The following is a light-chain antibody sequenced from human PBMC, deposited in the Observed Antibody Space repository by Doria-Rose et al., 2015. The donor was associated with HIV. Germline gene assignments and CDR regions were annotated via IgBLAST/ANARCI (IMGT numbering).Light chain of an antibody. CDR1: QSVSANY. V-gene: IGKV3-20*01. CDR2: GAS. J-gene: IGKJ1*01. CDR3: HQYDSSRT. Sequence: EIVLTQSPGTLSLSPGERATLSCRASQSVSANYLAWYQLRPGQSPRLLIYGASSRATDIPDRFSGSGPGTDFTLTISRLEPEDFAVYYCHQYDSSRTFGQGTKVEIK.